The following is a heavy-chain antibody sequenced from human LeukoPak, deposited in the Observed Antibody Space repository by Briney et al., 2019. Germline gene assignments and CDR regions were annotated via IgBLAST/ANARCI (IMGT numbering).Heavy chain of an antibody. CDR3: ARVSYCSGGSCYEDY. Sequence: SETLSLTCAVYGGSFSGYYWSWIRQPPGKGLEWIGEINHSGSTNYNPSLKSRVTISVDTSKNQFSPKLSSVTAADTAVYYCARVSYCSGGSCYEDYWGQGALVTVSS. J-gene: IGHJ4*02. V-gene: IGHV4-34*01. CDR1: GGSFSGYY. D-gene: IGHD2-15*01. CDR2: INHSGST.